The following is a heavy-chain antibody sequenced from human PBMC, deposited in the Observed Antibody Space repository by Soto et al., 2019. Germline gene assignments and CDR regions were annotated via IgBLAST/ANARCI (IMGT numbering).Heavy chain of an antibody. CDR3: AKDQPEYGNYYFDY. Sequence: EMQLLESGGGLVQPGGSLRLSCAASGFTVSSYAMSWVRQAPGKGLEWVSSLNGNDGSTYYADSVKGRFTFSRDNSRNTLYLQMNSLRADDTAVYYCAKDQPEYGNYYFDYWGQGTLVTVSS. V-gene: IGHV3-23*01. CDR1: GFTVSSYA. J-gene: IGHJ4*02. CDR2: LNGNDGST. D-gene: IGHD2-2*01.